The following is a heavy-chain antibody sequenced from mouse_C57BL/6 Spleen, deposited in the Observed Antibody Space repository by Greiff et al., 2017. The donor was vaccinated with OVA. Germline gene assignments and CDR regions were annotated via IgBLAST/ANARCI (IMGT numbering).Heavy chain of an antibody. V-gene: IGHV3-6*01. Sequence: EVQRVESGPGLVKPSQSLSLTCSVTGYSITSGYYWNWIRQFPGNKLEWMGYISYDGSNNYNPSLKNRISITRDTSKNQFFLKLNSVTTEDTATYYCARFTRGAYWGQGTLVTVSA. CDR2: ISYDGSN. J-gene: IGHJ3*01. CDR3: ARFTRGAY. CDR1: GYSITSGYY. D-gene: IGHD3-1*01.